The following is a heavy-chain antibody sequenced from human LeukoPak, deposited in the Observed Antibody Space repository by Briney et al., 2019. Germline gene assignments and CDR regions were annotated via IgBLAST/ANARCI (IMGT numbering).Heavy chain of an antibody. CDR1: GGSFSGYY. J-gene: IGHJ6*02. CDR2: INHGGST. V-gene: IGHV4-34*01. CDR3: ASSRTTVTKYYYYGMDV. D-gene: IGHD4-17*01. Sequence: SETLSLTCGVYGGSFSGYYWSWIRQPPGKGLEWIGEINHGGSTNYNPSLKSRVTILVDTSKNQFSLKLSSVTAADTAVYYCASSRTTVTKYYYYGMDVWGQGTTVTVSS.